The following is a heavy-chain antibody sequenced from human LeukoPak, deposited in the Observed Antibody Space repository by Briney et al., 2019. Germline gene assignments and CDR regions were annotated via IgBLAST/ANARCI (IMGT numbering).Heavy chain of an antibody. Sequence: ASVKVSCKASGYTFTSYYMHWVRQAPGQGPEWMGIINPSGGSTRYAQKFQGRVTMTRDTSTSTVYMELSSLRSEDTAVYYCARLDTYYYDSSGYYFDYWGQGTLVTVSS. D-gene: IGHD3-22*01. CDR3: ARLDTYYYDSSGYYFDY. CDR2: INPSGGST. V-gene: IGHV1-46*01. J-gene: IGHJ4*02. CDR1: GYTFTSYY.